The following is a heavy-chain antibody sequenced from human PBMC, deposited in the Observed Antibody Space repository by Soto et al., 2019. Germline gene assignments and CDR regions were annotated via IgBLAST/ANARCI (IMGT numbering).Heavy chain of an antibody. CDR3: ARRSASSGWYSAFDI. V-gene: IGHV5-51*01. Sequence: ESLKISCKGSGYSFTSYWIGWVRQMPGKGLEWMGIIYPGDSDTRYSPSFQGQVTISADKSISTAYLQWSSLKASDTAMYYCARRSASSGWYSAFDIWGQGTMVTVSS. D-gene: IGHD6-19*01. CDR1: GYSFTSYW. CDR2: IYPGDSDT. J-gene: IGHJ3*02.